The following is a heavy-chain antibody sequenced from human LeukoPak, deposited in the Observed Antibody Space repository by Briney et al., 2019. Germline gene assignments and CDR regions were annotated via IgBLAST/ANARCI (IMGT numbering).Heavy chain of an antibody. V-gene: IGHV4-39*07. J-gene: IGHJ5*02. CDR2: IYYSGST. CDR3: ARDDIVVVPAAIEMWFDP. CDR1: GGSISSSSYY. D-gene: IGHD2-2*01. Sequence: SETLSLTCTVSGGSISSSSYYWGWIRQPPGKGLEWIGSIYYSGSTYYNPSLKSRVTMSVDTSKNQFSLKLSSVTAADTAVYYCARDDIVVVPAAIEMWFDPWGQGTLVTVSS.